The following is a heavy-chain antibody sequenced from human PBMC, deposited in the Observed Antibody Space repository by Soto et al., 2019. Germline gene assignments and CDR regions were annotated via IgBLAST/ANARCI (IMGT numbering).Heavy chain of an antibody. CDR2: INHSGST. CDR1: GGSFSGYY. J-gene: IGHJ5*02. D-gene: IGHD3-16*01. CDR3: ARRDYPRRRAVGFNP. V-gene: IGHV4-34*01. Sequence: PSETLSLTCAVYGGSFSGYYWSWIRQPPGKGLEWIGEINHSGSTNYNPSLKSRVTISVDTSKNQFSLKLSSVTAADTAVYYCARRDYPRRRAVGFNPWGQGTLVTVSS.